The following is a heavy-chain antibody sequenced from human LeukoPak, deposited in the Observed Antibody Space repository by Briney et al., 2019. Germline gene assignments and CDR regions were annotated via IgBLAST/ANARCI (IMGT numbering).Heavy chain of an antibody. CDR1: SGSFSGYY. Sequence: SETLSLTCAVYSGSFSGYYLTWIRQPPGKGLEWIGEIHPSGNTNYNPSLKSRVTISIDTSKNQFSLKLSSVTAADTAVYYCARVPGWYYDSSGYFDAFDIWGQGTMVTVSS. D-gene: IGHD3-22*01. CDR2: IHPSGNT. V-gene: IGHV4-34*01. CDR3: ARVPGWYYDSSGYFDAFDI. J-gene: IGHJ3*02.